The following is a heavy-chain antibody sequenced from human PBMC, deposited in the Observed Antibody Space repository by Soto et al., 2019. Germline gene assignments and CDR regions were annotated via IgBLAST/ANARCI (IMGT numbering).Heavy chain of an antibody. J-gene: IGHJ4*02. CDR2: MFYSGST. CDR1: GGSISSYY. V-gene: IGHV4-59*01. CDR3: ARGKGITTAY. Sequence: SETLSLACIVSGGSISSYYWSWIRQPPGKGLEWIGYMFYSGSTNYNPSLKSRVVISGDTSKNQISLRLSSVTAADTAMYYCARGKGITTAYWGQGTLVTVSS. D-gene: IGHD6-13*01.